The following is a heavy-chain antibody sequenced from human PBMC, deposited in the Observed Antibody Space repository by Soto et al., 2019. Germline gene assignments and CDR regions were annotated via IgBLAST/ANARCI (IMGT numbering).Heavy chain of an antibody. Sequence: PGGSLRLSCAASGFTFSTYAMNWVRQAPGKGLEWISDISGSGRTTYYADSVQGRFTISRDNSKSTLYLQMNSLRAEDTALYYCVKDLTIATGTYFDYWGPGTLVTVS. V-gene: IGHV3-23*01. J-gene: IGHJ4*02. D-gene: IGHD1-26*01. CDR1: GFTFSTYA. CDR2: ISGSGRTT. CDR3: VKDLTIATGTYFDY.